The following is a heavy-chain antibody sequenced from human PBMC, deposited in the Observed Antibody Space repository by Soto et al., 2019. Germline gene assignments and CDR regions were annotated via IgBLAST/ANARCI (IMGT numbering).Heavy chain of an antibody. V-gene: IGHV5-51*01. CDR2: IYPGDSDT. D-gene: IGHD1-1*01. CDR3: ARHQGYNWNDALFDY. CDR1: GYSFTSYW. J-gene: IGHJ4*02. Sequence: PXEFLKISFKGSGYSFTSYWIGWVRQMPGKGLEWMGIIYPGDSDTRYSPSFQGQVTISADKSISTAYLQWSSLKASDTAMYYCARHQGYNWNDALFDYWGQGTLVTVSS.